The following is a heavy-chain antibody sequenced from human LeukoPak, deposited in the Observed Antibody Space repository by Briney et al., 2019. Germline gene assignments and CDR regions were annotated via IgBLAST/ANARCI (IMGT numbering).Heavy chain of an antibody. CDR3: ATDLAARGFGMDV. V-gene: IGHV1-3*01. J-gene: IGHJ6*02. D-gene: IGHD2-15*01. Sequence: EASVKVSCKASGYTFTSYGISWVRQAPGQGLEWMGWINAGNGNTKYSQKFQGRVTITRDTSASTAYMELSSLRSEDTAVYYCATDLAARGFGMDVWGQGTTVTVSS. CDR1: GYTFTSYG. CDR2: INAGNGNT.